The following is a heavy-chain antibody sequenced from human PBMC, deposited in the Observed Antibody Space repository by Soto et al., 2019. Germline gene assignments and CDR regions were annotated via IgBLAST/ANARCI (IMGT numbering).Heavy chain of an antibody. Sequence: PSETLSLTCTVSGGSITSSYWSWIRRPPGKGLEWIAYIYDTGISGYTPSTSYNPSLKSRVTMSVDTSKSQFSLKLTFVTAADTAVHYCARGEDAFFYYGLDVWGQGITVTVSS. V-gene: IGHV4-59*01. CDR3: ARGEDAFFYYGLDV. CDR2: IYDTGISGYTPST. CDR1: GGSITSSY. J-gene: IGHJ6*02.